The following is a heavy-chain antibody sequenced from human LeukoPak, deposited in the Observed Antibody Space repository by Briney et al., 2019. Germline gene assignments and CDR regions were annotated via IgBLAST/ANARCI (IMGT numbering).Heavy chain of an antibody. J-gene: IGHJ6*03. CDR1: GGTFNTYT. CDR3: ARVDRYHFYLDV. CDR2: IIPLFGTA. V-gene: IGHV1-69*05. Sequence: ASVTVSCKASGGTFNTYTITWVRQAPGQGLEWMGGIIPLFGTANFAQKFQGRVTLTTDESTSTAYMELSSLISEDTAIYYCARVDRYHFYLDVWGKGTTATVSS.